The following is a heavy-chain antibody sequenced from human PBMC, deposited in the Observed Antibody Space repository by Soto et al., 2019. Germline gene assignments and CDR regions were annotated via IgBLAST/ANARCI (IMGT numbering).Heavy chain of an antibody. V-gene: IGHV3-23*01. J-gene: IGHJ5*02. CDR2: ISGSGGST. CDR1: GFTFSSYA. Sequence: PGGSLRLSCAASGFTFSSYATSWVRQAPGKGLEWVSAISGSGGSTYYADSVKGRFTISRDNSKNTLYLQMNSLRAEDTAVYYCAKDQVVVAATDNWFDPWGQGTLVTVSS. D-gene: IGHD2-15*01. CDR3: AKDQVVVAATDNWFDP.